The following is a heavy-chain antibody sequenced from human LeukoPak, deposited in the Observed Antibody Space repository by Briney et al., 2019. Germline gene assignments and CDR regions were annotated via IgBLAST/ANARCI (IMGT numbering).Heavy chain of an antibody. J-gene: IGHJ6*03. D-gene: IGHD1-26*01. CDR2: IYYSGST. CDR3: ARLGGVVGAHYYYYYYMDV. Sequence: SATLSLTCTVSGGSISSSSYYWGWSRQPPGKGLEWIGSIYYSGSTYCNPSLKSRVTISVDTSKNQFSLKLSSVTAADTAVYYCARLGGVVGAHYYYYYYMDVWGKGTTVTVSS. CDR1: GGSISSSSYY. V-gene: IGHV4-39*01.